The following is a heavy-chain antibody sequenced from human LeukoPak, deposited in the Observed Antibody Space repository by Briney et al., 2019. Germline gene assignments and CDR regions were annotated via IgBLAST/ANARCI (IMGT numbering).Heavy chain of an antibody. D-gene: IGHD6-13*01. Sequence: PSETLSLTCTVSGGSISSYYWSWIRQPPGKGLEWIGYIYYSGSTNYNPSLKSRVTISVDTSKNQFSLKLSSVTAADTAVYYCARVYSSSWYYHWFDPWGQGTLVTVSS. J-gene: IGHJ5*02. V-gene: IGHV4-59*01. CDR2: IYYSGST. CDR1: GGSISSYY. CDR3: ARVYSSSWYYHWFDP.